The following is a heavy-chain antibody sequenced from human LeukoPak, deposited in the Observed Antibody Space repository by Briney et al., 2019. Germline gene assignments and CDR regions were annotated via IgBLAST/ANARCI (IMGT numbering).Heavy chain of an antibody. CDR3: ARGLNVRITIFGVVTNAFDI. V-gene: IGHV3-21*01. D-gene: IGHD3-3*01. J-gene: IGHJ3*02. Sequence: TPGGSLRLSCAASGFTFSSYSMNWVRQAPGKGLEWVSSISSSSTYIYYADSVKGRFTISRDNAKNSLYLQMNSLRAEDTAVYYCARGLNVRITIFGVVTNAFDIWGQGTMVTVSS. CDR2: ISSSSTYI. CDR1: GFTFSSYS.